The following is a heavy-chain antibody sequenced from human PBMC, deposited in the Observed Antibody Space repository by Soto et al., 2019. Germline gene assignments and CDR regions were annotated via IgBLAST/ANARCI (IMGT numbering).Heavy chain of an antibody. CDR1: GDTFSSYA. Sequence: QVQLVQSGAELKKTGSSVKVSCRASGDTFSSYAVNWVRQAPGRGLEWMGRITTVLGTTDYAQNFKGRLTITAEKSTKTVYMELSSLRSEDMAVYYCARRRYCGYDCYHKHYYGMDVWGQGTTVTVAS. J-gene: IGHJ6*02. CDR2: ITTVLGTT. D-gene: IGHD2-21*01. V-gene: IGHV1-69*08. CDR3: ARRRYCGYDCYHKHYYGMDV.